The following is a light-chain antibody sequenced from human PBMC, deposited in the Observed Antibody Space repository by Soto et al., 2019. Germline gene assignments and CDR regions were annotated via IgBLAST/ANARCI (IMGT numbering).Light chain of an antibody. CDR1: QSVGRDY. Sequence: EIVLTQSPGTLSLSPGESATLSCRASQSVGRDYLAWFQHTPGQAPRLLIYDASTRATGVPDRFSGSGSGTDFTFTVSRLEPEDFAVYYCQQYVSSPMYTFGHGTKLEIK. J-gene: IGKJ2*01. CDR2: DAS. CDR3: QQYVSSPMYT. V-gene: IGKV3-20*01.